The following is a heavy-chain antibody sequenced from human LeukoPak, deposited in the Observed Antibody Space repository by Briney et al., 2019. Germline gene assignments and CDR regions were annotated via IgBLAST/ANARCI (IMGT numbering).Heavy chain of an antibody. CDR2: IIPIFGTA. Sequence: SVKVSCKASGGTFSSYAISWVRQAPGQGLEWMGGIIPIFGTANYAQKFQGRVTITADESTSAAYMELSSLRSEDTAVYYCARAPHCSSTSCYPQNWFDPWGQGTLVTVSS. CDR3: ARAPHCSSTSCYPQNWFDP. V-gene: IGHV1-69*13. D-gene: IGHD2-2*01. J-gene: IGHJ5*02. CDR1: GGTFSSYA.